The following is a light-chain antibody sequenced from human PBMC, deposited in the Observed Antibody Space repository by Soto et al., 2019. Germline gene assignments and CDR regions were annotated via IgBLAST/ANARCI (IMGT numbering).Light chain of an antibody. CDR2: TNS. V-gene: IGLV1-44*01. CDR3: AAWDGGLNGRDWV. CDR1: NSNIGSNT. J-gene: IGLJ3*02. Sequence: QSVLTQPPSASGTPGQRVNISCSGSNSNIGSNTVNWYQQVPGTAPKLLIYTNSHRSSGVPDRFSGSKSGSSASLVLSGLQSEDEDNYYCAAWDGGLNGRDWVFGGGTKLTVL.